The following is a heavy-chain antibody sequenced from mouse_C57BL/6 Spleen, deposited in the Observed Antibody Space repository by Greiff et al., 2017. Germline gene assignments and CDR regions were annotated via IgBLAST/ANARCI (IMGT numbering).Heavy chain of an antibody. D-gene: IGHD1-1*01. Sequence: EVKVEESGGGLVKPGGSLKLSCAASGFTFSDYGMHWVRQAPEKGLAWVAYISSGSSTIYYADTVKGRFTISRDNAKTTLFLQMTSLRSEDTAMYYCARQGPYYYGAWGYWGQGTTLTVSS. CDR1: GFTFSDYG. CDR2: ISSGSSTI. J-gene: IGHJ2*01. CDR3: ARQGPYYYGAWGY. V-gene: IGHV5-17*01.